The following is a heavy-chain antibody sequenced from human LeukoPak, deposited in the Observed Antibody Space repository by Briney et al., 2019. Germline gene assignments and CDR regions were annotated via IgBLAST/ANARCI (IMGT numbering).Heavy chain of an antibody. V-gene: IGHV3-7*01. J-gene: IGHJ6*03. CDR2: IKLDGSEK. D-gene: IGHD1-14*01. Sequence: PGGSLRLSCAASGFTFSTFWMGWVRQAPGKGLEWVANIKLDGSEKYYVDSVKGRFTISRDNARNSLYLQMNSLSDEDTAVYYCERWDHIPRPNYYYMDVWGKGTTVTVSS. CDR3: ERWDHIPRPNYYYMDV. CDR1: GFTFSTFW.